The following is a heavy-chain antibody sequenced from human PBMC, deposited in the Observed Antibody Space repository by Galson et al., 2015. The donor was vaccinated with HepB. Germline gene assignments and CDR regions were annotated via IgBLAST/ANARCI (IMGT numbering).Heavy chain of an antibody. Sequence: SLRLSCAASGFTFSSYSMNWVRQAPGKGLEWVSSISSSISYIYYADSVKGRFTISRDNAKNSLYLQMNSLRAEDTAVYYCARVVSSSWYTNWFDPWGQGTLVTVSS. D-gene: IGHD6-13*01. CDR2: ISSSISYI. V-gene: IGHV3-21*01. J-gene: IGHJ5*02. CDR3: ARVVSSSWYTNWFDP. CDR1: GFTFSSYS.